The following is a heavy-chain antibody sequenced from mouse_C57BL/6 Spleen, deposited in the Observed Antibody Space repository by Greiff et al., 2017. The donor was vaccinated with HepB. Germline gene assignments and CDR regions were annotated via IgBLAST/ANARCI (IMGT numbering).Heavy chain of an antibody. CDR2: IYPGDGDT. V-gene: IGHV1-80*01. J-gene: IGHJ1*03. D-gene: IGHD2-1*01. Sequence: QVHVKQSGAELVKPGASVKISCKASGYAFSSYWMNWVKQRPGKGLEWIGQIYPGDGDTNYNGKFKGKATLTADKSSSTAYMQLSSLTSEDSAVYFCARRGGNYGFDVWGTGTTVTVSS. CDR1: GYAFSSYW. CDR3: ARRGGNYGFDV.